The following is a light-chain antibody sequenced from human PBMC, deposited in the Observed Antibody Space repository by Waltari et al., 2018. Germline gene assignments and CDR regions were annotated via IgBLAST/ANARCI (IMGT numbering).Light chain of an antibody. V-gene: IGLV6-57*03. CDR1: RGSIATNF. CDR2: EDD. CDR3: QSYDDTMV. Sequence: NFILTQPRSVSESPGKTVTISCTRSRGSIATNFVLWFQQRPGSAPSTVIYEDDQRPFGVSDRFSGSIDRSSNSASLTISGLKTEDEADYFCQSYDDTMVFGGGTTLTVL. J-gene: IGLJ3*02.